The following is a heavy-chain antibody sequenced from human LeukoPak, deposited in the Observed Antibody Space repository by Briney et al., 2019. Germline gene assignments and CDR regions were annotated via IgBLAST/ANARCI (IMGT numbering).Heavy chain of an antibody. CDR1: GYTFTSYY. Sequence: ASVKVSCKASGYTFTSYYMHWVRQAPGQGLEWMGIINPSGGSTSYAQKFQGRVTMTRDMSTSTVYMELSSLRSEDTAVYYCARDGTQQLVGGDFDYWGQGTLVTVSS. CDR2: INPSGGST. CDR3: ARDGTQQLVGGDFDY. D-gene: IGHD6-13*01. V-gene: IGHV1-46*01. J-gene: IGHJ4*02.